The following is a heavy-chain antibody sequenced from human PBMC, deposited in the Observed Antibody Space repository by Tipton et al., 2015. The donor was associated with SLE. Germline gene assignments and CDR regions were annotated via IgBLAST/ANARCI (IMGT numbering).Heavy chain of an antibody. V-gene: IGHV4-34*01. D-gene: IGHD6-13*01. CDR1: GGSFSSYY. J-gene: IGHJ4*02. CDR2: IYYRGST. CDR3: ARGIAAFPYY. Sequence: TLSLTCAVYGGSFSSYYWGWIRRPPGKGLEWIGSIYYRGSTYYTPSLKSRVTISVDTSKNHFSLKLSSVTAADTAVYYCARGIAAFPYYWGQGTLVTVSS.